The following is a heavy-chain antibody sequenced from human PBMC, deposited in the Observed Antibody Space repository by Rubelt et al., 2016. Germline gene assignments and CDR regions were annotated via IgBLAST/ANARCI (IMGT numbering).Heavy chain of an antibody. CDR1: GFTFSRYA. CDR2: MSGSGGNT. Sequence: EVQLLESGGGLVQPGGSLRLSCAASGFTFSRYAMNWVRQAPGKGLEWVSAMSGSGGNTYYADSVKGRFTISRDNSKNTLYVQMNSLRAEDTAVYYCAKVTGVIVTATIDYWGQGNLVTVSS. CDR3: AKVTGVIVTATIDY. J-gene: IGHJ4*02. V-gene: IGHV3-23*01. D-gene: IGHD5-12*01.